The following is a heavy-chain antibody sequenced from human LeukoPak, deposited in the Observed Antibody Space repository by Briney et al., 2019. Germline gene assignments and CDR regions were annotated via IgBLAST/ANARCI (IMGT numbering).Heavy chain of an antibody. V-gene: IGHV3-33*06. J-gene: IGHJ6*03. CDR3: AKDLSYHYMDV. Sequence: GGSLRLSCAASGFTFSSYGMHWVRQAPRKGLEWVAVIWYDGSNKYYADSVKGRFTISRDNSKNTLYLQMNSLRAEDTAVYYCAKDLSYHYMDVWGKGTTVTVSS. CDR2: IWYDGSNK. CDR1: GFTFSSYG.